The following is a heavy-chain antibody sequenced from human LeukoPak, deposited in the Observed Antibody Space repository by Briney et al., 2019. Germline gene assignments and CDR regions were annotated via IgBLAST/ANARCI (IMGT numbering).Heavy chain of an antibody. D-gene: IGHD3-3*01. Sequence: PSETLSLTCGVSGGSVINTNWWTWVRQPPGKGLEWIGEVHLDGRTNYNPSLESRLTMSVDVSENQVSLKLTSVTAADTAVYYCAREGGFYRPLDYSGQRSLLTVSS. CDR2: VHLDGRT. CDR3: AREGGFYRPLDY. CDR1: GGSVINTNW. J-gene: IGHJ4*02. V-gene: IGHV4-4*02.